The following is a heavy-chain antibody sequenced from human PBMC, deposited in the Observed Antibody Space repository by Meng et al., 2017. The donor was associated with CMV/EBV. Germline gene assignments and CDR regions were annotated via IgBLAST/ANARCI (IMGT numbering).Heavy chain of an antibody. CDR2: INHSGST. V-gene: IGHV4-34*01. D-gene: IGHD3-3*01. CDR3: ARGGTDYWSGYVWFDP. J-gene: IGHJ5*02. CDR1: GGSFSGYY. Sequence: SETLSLTCAVYGGSFSGYYWSWIRQPPGKGLEWIGEINHSGSTNYNPSLKSRVTISVDTSKNQFSLKMSYVTAADTAVYYCARGGTDYWSGYVWFDPWGQGTLVTVSS.